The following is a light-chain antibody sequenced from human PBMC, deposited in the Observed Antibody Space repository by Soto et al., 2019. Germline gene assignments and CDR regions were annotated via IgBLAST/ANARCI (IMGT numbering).Light chain of an antibody. V-gene: IGKV1-27*01. CDR3: QKYYSAPET. J-gene: IGKJ1*01. Sequence: DIQMTQSPSSLSASVGDRVTITCRASQGISSYLAWDQQKPGKVPKVLIYAASTLQSGVPSRFSGSGSGTEFTLTISSLQPEDVATYYCQKYYSAPETFGQGTKVEIK. CDR2: AAS. CDR1: QGISSY.